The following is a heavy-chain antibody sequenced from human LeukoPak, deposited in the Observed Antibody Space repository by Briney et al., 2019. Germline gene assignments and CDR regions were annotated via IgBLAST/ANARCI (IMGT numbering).Heavy chain of an antibody. CDR2: ISSSGSTI. Sequence: GRSLRLSCAASGFAASEFTFSSYGMHWVRQAPGKGLEWVSYISSSGSTIYYADSVKGRFTISRDNAKNSLYLQMNSLRAEDTAVYYCVLGSPFDYWGQGTLVTVSS. CDR3: VLGSPFDY. J-gene: IGHJ4*02. V-gene: IGHV3-48*04. D-gene: IGHD3-10*01. CDR1: GFAASEFTFSSYG.